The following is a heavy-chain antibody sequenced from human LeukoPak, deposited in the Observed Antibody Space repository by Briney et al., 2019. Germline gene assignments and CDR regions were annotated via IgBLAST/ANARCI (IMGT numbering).Heavy chain of an antibody. CDR1: GFTFSNYA. Sequence: GGSLRLSCAASGFTFSNYAMHWVRQAPGKGLEWVAVIRDDGSNEFYADSVKGRFTISRDNPKNTLYLQMNSLRAEDTALYYCARDLFRNWNAFDYWGQGTLVTVSS. D-gene: IGHD1-1*01. V-gene: IGHV3-30-3*01. CDR3: ARDLFRNWNAFDY. J-gene: IGHJ4*02. CDR2: IRDDGSNE.